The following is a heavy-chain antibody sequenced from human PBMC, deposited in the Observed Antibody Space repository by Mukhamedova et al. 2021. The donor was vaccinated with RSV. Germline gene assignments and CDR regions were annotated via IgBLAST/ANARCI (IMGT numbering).Heavy chain of an antibody. D-gene: IGHD2-2*02. V-gene: IGHV4-38-2*02. Sequence: GSIYHSGSTYYNPSLKSRVTISVDTSKNQFSLKLSSVTAADTAVYYCARAAGNCSSTSCYKWFDPWGQGTRVTASS. CDR2: IYHSGST. J-gene: IGHJ5*02. CDR3: ARAAGNCSSTSCYKWFDP.